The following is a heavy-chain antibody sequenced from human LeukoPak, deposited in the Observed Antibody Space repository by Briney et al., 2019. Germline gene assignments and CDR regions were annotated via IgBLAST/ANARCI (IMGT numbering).Heavy chain of an antibody. D-gene: IGHD3-22*01. CDR1: GGTFRSYA. J-gene: IGHJ6*02. CDR3: ARVSSHSSGYYYGYYYYGMDV. V-gene: IGHV1-69*04. CDR2: IIPILGIA. Sequence: APVKVSCKASGGTFRSYAISWVRQAPGQGLEWMGRIIPILGIANYAQKFQGRVTITADKSTSTAYMELSSLRSEDTAVYYCARVSSHSSGYYYGYYYYGMDVWGQGTTVTVSS.